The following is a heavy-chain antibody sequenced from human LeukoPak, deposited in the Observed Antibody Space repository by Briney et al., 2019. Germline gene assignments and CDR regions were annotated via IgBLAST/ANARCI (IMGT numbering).Heavy chain of an antibody. CDR3: VRDRVGPDY. J-gene: IGHJ4*02. V-gene: IGHV3-23*01. Sequence: GGSLRLSCAASGFTFGSYAMNWVHQAPGKGLEWVSTISGSGSTTYYADSVKGRFTISRDNAKNILYLQMNSLRAEDTAVYYCVRDRVGPDYWGQGTLVTVSS. CDR2: ISGSGSTT. CDR1: GFTFGSYA. D-gene: IGHD1-26*01.